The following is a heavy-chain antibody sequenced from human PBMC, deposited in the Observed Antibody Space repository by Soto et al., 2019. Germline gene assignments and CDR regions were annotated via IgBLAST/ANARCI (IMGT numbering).Heavy chain of an antibody. CDR3: ARRLYDTSGYRYFDF. J-gene: IGHJ4*02. V-gene: IGHV5-51*01. CDR2: IFPDDSET. CDR1: GYSFSSYW. Sequence: GESLKISFKASGYSFSSYWICWVRQIPVKGLEWMGIIFPDDSETRYSPSFQGKVSISVDKSITTAYLQWSSLKASDTAMYYCARRLYDTSGYRYFDFWGQRTLVPV. D-gene: IGHD3-22*01.